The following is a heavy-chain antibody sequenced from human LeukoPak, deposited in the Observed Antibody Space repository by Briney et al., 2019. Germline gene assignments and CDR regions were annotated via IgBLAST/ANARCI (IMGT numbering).Heavy chain of an antibody. J-gene: IGHJ4*02. CDR2: VSGSGGST. V-gene: IGHV3-23*01. CDR3: ATHGLYYDILTGYYNYYFDY. D-gene: IGHD3-9*01. CDR1: GFTFSSYA. Sequence: GGSLRLSCAASGFTFSSYAMSWVRQAPGKGLEWVSAVSGSGGSTYYADSVKGRFTISRDNSKNTLYLQMNSLRAEDTAVYCCATHGLYYDILTGYYNYYFDYWGQGTLVTVSS.